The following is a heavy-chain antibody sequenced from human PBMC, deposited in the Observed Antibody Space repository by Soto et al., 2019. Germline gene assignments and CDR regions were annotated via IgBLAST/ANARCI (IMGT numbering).Heavy chain of an antibody. CDR2: IRHKADSYTT. CDR3: VRRWDRWLAS. D-gene: IGHD1-26*01. V-gene: IGHV3-72*01. J-gene: IGHJ5*01. Sequence: PGGSLRLSCAASGFTFSDHYMEWVRQAPGKGLEWVGRIRHKADSYTTEYAASVKGRFTISRDDSKNSLYLQMDNLKTDATAVFYCVRRWDRWLASWGQGTLFTVSS. CDR1: GFTFSDHY.